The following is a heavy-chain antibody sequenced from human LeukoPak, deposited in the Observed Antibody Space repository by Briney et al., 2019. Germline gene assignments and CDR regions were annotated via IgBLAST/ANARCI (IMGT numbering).Heavy chain of an antibody. CDR2: IRYDGSNK. V-gene: IGHV3-30*02. J-gene: IGHJ4*02. D-gene: IGHD3-10*01. Sequence: PGGSLRLSCAASGFTFSSYGMHWVRQAPAKGLGWVAFIRYDGSNKYYADSLKGRFTISRDNSKNTLYLQMNSLRAEDTAVYYCAKGGLGFGELFDYWGQGTLVTVSS. CDR3: AKGGLGFGELFDY. CDR1: GFTFSSYG.